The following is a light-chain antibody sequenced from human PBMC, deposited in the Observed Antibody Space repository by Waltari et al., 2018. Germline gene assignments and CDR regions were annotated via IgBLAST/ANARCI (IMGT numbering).Light chain of an antibody. CDR3: SSFTSSITIV. Sequence: QSALAQPASVSGSPGQSITIPCTGTSSDLGGHDYVPWYQQYPGKVPKLMIYEVNNRASGVSDRFSASKSGNTASLTISGLQAEDEADYYCSSFTSSITIVFGGGTKLTVL. CDR1: SSDLGGHDY. CDR2: EVN. V-gene: IGLV2-14*01. J-gene: IGLJ2*01.